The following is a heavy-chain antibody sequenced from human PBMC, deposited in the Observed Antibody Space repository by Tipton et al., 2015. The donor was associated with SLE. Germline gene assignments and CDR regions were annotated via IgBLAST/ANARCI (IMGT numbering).Heavy chain of an antibody. J-gene: IGHJ3*02. Sequence: GSLRLSCVASGFTVSSNYMSWVRQAPGKGLEWVSVIYSGGSTYYADSVRGRFTISRDISKNTLYLQMNSLRAEDTAVYYCARDHRTGTFDAFDIWGQGTMVTVSS. CDR3: ARDHRTGTFDAFDI. CDR1: GFTVSSNY. CDR2: IYSGGST. D-gene: IGHD1-1*01. V-gene: IGHV3-53*01.